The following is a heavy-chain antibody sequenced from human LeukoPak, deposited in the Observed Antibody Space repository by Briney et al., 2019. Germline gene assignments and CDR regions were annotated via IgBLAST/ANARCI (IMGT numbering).Heavy chain of an antibody. D-gene: IGHD2-15*01. V-gene: IGHV1-8*03. Sequence: ASVKVSCKASGYTFTSYDINWVRQATGQGLEWMGWMNPNSGNTGYAQKFQGRVTITRNTSISTAYMELSRLRVEDAAVYYCARAPVTSCRGAFCYPFDYWGQGTLVTVSS. CDR2: MNPNSGNT. CDR1: GYTFTSYD. J-gene: IGHJ4*02. CDR3: ARAPVTSCRGAFCYPFDY.